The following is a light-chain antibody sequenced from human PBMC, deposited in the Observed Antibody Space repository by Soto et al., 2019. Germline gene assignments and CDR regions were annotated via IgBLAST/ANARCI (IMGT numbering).Light chain of an antibody. V-gene: IGKV1-5*01. CDR3: HQYNSYSPT. J-gene: IGKJ4*01. Sequence: DIQMTQSPSTLSASVGDRVTITCRASQSVTSWLAWYQQKPGKAPKLLIYDASSLESGVPSRFSGRGSGTEFTLTISSLQPDDFATYYCHQYNSYSPTFXGGTKVDIK. CDR1: QSVTSW. CDR2: DAS.